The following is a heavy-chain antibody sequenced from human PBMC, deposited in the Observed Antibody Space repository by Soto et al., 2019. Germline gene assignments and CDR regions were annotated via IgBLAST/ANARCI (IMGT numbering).Heavy chain of an antibody. CDR3: AREDYYDTGYYVV. D-gene: IGHD3-9*01. J-gene: IGHJ4*02. Sequence: SETLSLTCTVPGRSMSGYYWSWIRQPAGERLEWIGRIYTSGTTDFNPSLKGRVTMSVDTSKNQFSLKLTSVTAADTALYYCAREDYYDTGYYVVWGQGTQVTVSS. CDR2: IYTSGTT. CDR1: GRSMSGYY. V-gene: IGHV4-4*07.